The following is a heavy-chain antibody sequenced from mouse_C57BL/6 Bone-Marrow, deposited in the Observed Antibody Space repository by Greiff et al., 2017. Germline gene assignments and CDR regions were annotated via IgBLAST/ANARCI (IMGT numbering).Heavy chain of an antibody. V-gene: IGHV1-59*01. CDR3: ARDYDYDPYYFDY. CDR1: GYTFTSYW. J-gene: IGHJ2*01. Sequence: QVQLQQPGAELVRPGTSVKLSCKASGYTFTSYWMHWVKQRPGQGLEWIGVIDPSDSYTNYNQKFKGKATLTVDTSSSTAYMQLSSLTSEDSAVDYWARDYDYDPYYFDYWGQGTTLTVSS. D-gene: IGHD2-4*01. CDR2: IDPSDSYT.